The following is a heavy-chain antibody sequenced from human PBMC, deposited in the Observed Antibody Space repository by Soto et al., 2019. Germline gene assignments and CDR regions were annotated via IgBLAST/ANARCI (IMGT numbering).Heavy chain of an antibody. D-gene: IGHD1-20*01. J-gene: IGHJ4*02. Sequence: ESGGGLVKPGGSLRLSCAASGFAFSTYSMNWVRQAPGKGLEWVSSISDSSSYIYYADSVKGRFTISRDNTENSLYLQMNSLRAEDTAVYYCARPRLPSNNYYFDSWGQGTLVTVSS. V-gene: IGHV3-21*01. CDR1: GFAFSTYS. CDR2: ISDSSSYI. CDR3: ARPRLPSNNYYFDS.